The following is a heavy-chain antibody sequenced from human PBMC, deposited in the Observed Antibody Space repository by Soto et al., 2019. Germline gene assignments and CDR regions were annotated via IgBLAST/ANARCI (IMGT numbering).Heavy chain of an antibody. CDR2: IFHTGST. CDR3: VRDSSGAYSSSSFDY. J-gene: IGHJ4*02. Sequence: QVQLQESGPGLVKPSGTLSLNCAVSGGSISSSNWWGWVRQPPGEGLEWIGEIFHTGSTNYNPSLKSRVTISVDKSKNQFSVDLSSVTVADTAVYYCVRDSSGAYSSSSFDYWGQGTLVTVSS. D-gene: IGHD6-13*01. V-gene: IGHV4-4*02. CDR1: GGSISSSNW.